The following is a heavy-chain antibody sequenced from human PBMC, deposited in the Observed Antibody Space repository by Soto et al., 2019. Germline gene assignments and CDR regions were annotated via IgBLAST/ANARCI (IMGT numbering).Heavy chain of an antibody. V-gene: IGHV1-69*12. CDR3: XXXXMGXXSTFDY. CDR1: GGTFSSYA. J-gene: IGHJ4*02. CDR2: IIPIFGTA. Sequence: QVQLVQSGAEVKKPGSSVKVSCKASGGTFSSYAISWVRQAPGQGLEWMGGIIPIFGTANYAQKFQGRVTITADESTSTAYMELSSLRSEXTXVYXXXXXXMGXXSTFDYWGQGTLVTVSS.